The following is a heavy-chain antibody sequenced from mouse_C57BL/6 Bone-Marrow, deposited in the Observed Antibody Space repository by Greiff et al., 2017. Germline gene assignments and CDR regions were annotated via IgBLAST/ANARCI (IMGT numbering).Heavy chain of an antibody. J-gene: IGHJ3*01. CDR3: ARGYGSRFAY. CDR1: GYAFTNYL. D-gene: IGHD1-1*01. V-gene: IGHV1-54*01. Sequence: QVQLQQSGAELVRPGTSVKVSCKASGYAFTNYLIEWVKQRPGQGLEWIGVLNPGSGGTNYNEKFKGKATLTADKSSSTAYMQLSSLTSEDSAVYFCARGYGSRFAYWGQGTLVTVSA. CDR2: LNPGSGGT.